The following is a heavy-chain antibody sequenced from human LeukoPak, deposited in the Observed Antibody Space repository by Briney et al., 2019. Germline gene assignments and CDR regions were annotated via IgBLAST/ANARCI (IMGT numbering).Heavy chain of an antibody. Sequence: PGGSLRLSCAASGFTFDDYAMHWVRQAPGKGLEWVSGISWNSGSIGYADSVKGRFTISRDNSKNTLYLQMNSLRAEDTAVYYCAKEQDYYDEGWFDPWGQGTLVTVSS. D-gene: IGHD3-22*01. J-gene: IGHJ5*02. CDR1: GFTFDDYA. V-gene: IGHV3-9*01. CDR2: ISWNSGSI. CDR3: AKEQDYYDEGWFDP.